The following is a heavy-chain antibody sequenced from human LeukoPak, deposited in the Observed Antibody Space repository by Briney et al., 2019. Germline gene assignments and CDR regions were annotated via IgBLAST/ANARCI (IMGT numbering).Heavy chain of an antibody. V-gene: IGHV3-74*03. J-gene: IGHJ4*02. CDR1: GFTFSGTW. D-gene: IGHD2-2*01. Sequence: GGSLRLSCAASGFTFSGTWMHWVRHPPGKGLVWVARITSDGISTTYAESVKGRFTISRDNAKNTLYLQMNSLRAEDTAVYYCARDWYHAIDYWGQGALVTVSS. CDR3: ARDWYHAIDY. CDR2: ITSDGIST.